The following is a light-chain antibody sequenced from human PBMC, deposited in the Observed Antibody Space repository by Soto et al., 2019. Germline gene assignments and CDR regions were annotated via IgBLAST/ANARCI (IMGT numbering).Light chain of an antibody. Sequence: QSALTQPPSASGSPGQSVTISCTGTSSDVGGYNYVSWYQQHPGKAPKLMIYEVSKRPSGVPDRFSGSKSGNTASLTVSGLQAEDDADYYCTSYAGDTSLGVLGGGTKLTVL. V-gene: IGLV2-8*01. CDR2: EVS. J-gene: IGLJ3*02. CDR1: SSDVGGYNY. CDR3: TSYAGDTSLGV.